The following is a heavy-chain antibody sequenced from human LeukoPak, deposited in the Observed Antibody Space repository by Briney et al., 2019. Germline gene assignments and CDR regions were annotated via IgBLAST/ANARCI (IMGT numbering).Heavy chain of an antibody. J-gene: IGHJ6*03. CDR1: GYTFTSYD. CDR2: MNPNSGNT. Sequence: ASVKVSCKASGYTFTSYDINWVRQATGQGLEWMGWMNPNSGNTGYAQKFQGRVTMTRNTSISTAYMELSSLRSEDTAVYYCARGVYCSSTSCRYPPKYYYYMDVWGKGIAVTVSS. D-gene: IGHD2-2*01. CDR3: ARGVYCSSTSCRYPPKYYYYMDV. V-gene: IGHV1-8*01.